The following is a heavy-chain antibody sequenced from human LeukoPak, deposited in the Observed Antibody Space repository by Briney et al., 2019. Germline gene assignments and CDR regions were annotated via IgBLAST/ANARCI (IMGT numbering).Heavy chain of an antibody. CDR2: ISAYNGNR. J-gene: IGHJ6*02. CDR3: ARSTGSGWFLDV. V-gene: IGHV1-18*01. D-gene: IGHD6-19*01. Sequence: ASVRVSCKASGYTFTSYGISWVRQAPRQGLEWMGWISAYNGNRNYAQKLQGRVTMTTDTSTSTAYMELRSLRSDDTAVYYCARSTGSGWFLDVWGQGTTVTVSS. CDR1: GYTFTSYG.